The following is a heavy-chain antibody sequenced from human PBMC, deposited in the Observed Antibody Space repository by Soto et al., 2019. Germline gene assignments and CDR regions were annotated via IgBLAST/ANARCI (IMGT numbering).Heavy chain of an antibody. CDR3: ARDGVLVRGFYEWYFDL. V-gene: IGHV3-30-3*01. D-gene: IGHD3-10*01. J-gene: IGHJ2*01. CDR1: GFTFSTFP. CDR2: ISYDGSNE. Sequence: QVHLVESGGGVVQPGRSLRLSCAASGFTFSTFPMHWVRQAPGKGLEWVALISYDGSNEYYADSVKGRFTISRDNSKKTLYLQMNSLRAEDTALYYCARDGVLVRGFYEWYFDLWGRGALVTVSS.